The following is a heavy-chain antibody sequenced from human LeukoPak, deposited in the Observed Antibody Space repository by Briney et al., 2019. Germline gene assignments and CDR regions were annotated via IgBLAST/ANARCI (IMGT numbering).Heavy chain of an antibody. CDR1: GFTFSSYA. CDR3: ARDGGYSYGYEGFDY. D-gene: IGHD5-18*01. V-gene: IGHV3-30-3*01. CDR2: ISYDGSNK. J-gene: IGHJ4*02. Sequence: GRSLRLSCAASGFTFSSYAMHWVRQAPGKGLEWVAVISYDGSNKYYADSVKGRFTISRDNSKNTLYLQTNSLRAEDTAVYYCARDGGYSYGYEGFDYWGQGTLVTVSS.